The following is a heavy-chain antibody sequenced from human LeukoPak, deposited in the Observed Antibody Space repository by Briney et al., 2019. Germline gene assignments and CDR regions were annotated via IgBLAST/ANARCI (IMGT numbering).Heavy chain of an antibody. Sequence: SQTLSLTFTVSGGSISSGGYYWSWIRQPPGKGLEWIGYIYHSGSTYYNPSLKSRVTISVDRSKNQFSLKLSSVTAADTAVYYCASRIVGATFDYWGQGTLVTVSS. V-gene: IGHV4-30-2*01. CDR1: GGSISSGGYY. J-gene: IGHJ4*02. CDR3: ASRIVGATFDY. D-gene: IGHD1-26*01. CDR2: IYHSGST.